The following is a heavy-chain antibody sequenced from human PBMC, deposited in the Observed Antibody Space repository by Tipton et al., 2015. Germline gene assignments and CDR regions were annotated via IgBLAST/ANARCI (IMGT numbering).Heavy chain of an antibody. CDR2: IYPGDSDT. Sequence: QLVQSGAEVKKPGESLKISCKGSGYSFSSYWIAWVRQMPGKGLEWMGMIYPGDSDTRYSPSFQVQVTISVDRSTSTVFLHWRSLRASDTAMYYCARRWREVHWVDPWGQGTLVTVSS. CDR3: ARRWREVHWVDP. J-gene: IGHJ5*02. V-gene: IGHV5-51*01. D-gene: IGHD2-15*01. CDR1: GYSFSSYW.